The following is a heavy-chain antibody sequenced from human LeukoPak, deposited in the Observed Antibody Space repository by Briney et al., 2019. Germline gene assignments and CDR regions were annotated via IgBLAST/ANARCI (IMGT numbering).Heavy chain of an antibody. CDR3: ARAARSYYMDV. V-gene: IGHV4-59*01. Sequence: SETLSLTCTGSGGSISSYYWSWIRQPPGKGLEWIGYIYYSGSTNYNPSLKSRVTISVDTSKNQFSLKLSSVTAADTAVYYCARAARSYYMDVWGKGTTVTVSS. J-gene: IGHJ6*03. CDR2: IYYSGST. CDR1: GGSISSYY.